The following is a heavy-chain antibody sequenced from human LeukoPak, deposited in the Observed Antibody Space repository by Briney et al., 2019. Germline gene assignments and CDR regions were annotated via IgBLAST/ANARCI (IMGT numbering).Heavy chain of an antibody. D-gene: IGHD6-19*01. J-gene: IGHJ4*02. CDR2: ISYDGSNK. V-gene: IGHV3-30*03. CDR3: ARDRIRQWLSDFDY. CDR1: GFTFSSYG. Sequence: GGSLRLSCAASGFTFSSYGMHWVRQAPGKGLEWVAVISYDGSNKYYADSVKGRFTISRDNSKNTLYLQMNSLRAEDTAVYYCARDRIRQWLSDFDYWGQGTLVTVSS.